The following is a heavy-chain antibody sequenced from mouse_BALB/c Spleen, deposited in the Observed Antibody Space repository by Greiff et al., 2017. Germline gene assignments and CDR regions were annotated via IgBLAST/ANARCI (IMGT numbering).Heavy chain of an antibody. V-gene: IGHV1S127*01. J-gene: IGHJ3*01. D-gene: IGHD1-1*01. CDR2: IDPSDSET. CDR1: GYSFTSYW. CDR3: ARSEYYGSTSSFAY. Sequence: VQLQQSGPQLVRPGASVKISCKASGYSFTSYWMHWVKQRPGQGLEWIGMIDPSDSETRLNQKFKDKATLTVDKSSSTAYMQLSSPTSEDSAVYYCARSEYYGSTSSFAYWGQGTLVTVSA.